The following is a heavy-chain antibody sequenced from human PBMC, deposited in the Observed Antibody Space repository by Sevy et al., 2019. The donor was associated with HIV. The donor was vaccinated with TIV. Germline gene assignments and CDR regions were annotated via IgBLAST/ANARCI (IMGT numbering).Heavy chain of an antibody. D-gene: IGHD2-15*01. CDR3: ARDNDCSGGSCSYYYGMDV. Sequence: GGSLRLSCAASGFTFSSYAMHWVRQAPGKGLEWVAVISYDGSNKYYADSVKGRFTISRDNSKNTLYLQMNSLRAEDTAGYYCARDNDCSGGSCSYYYGMDVWGQGTTVTVSS. CDR1: GFTFSSYA. CDR2: ISYDGSNK. J-gene: IGHJ6*02. V-gene: IGHV3-30-3*01.